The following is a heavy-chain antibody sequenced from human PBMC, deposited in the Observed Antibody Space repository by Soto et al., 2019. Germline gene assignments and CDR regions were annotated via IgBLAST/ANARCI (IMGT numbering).Heavy chain of an antibody. D-gene: IGHD4-17*01. CDR1: GCSISSSSNH. J-gene: IGHJ4*02. CDR2: IYYSENT. V-gene: IGHV4-39*01. Sequence: PSETLSLTCTVSGCSISSSSNHWGWIRQPPGKGLEWIGNIYYSENTYYNPSLKSRVTISVDTSKNQFSLRLTSVTAADTAVYYCATHPPYGPLDHWGQGTPVTVSS. CDR3: ATHPPYGPLDH.